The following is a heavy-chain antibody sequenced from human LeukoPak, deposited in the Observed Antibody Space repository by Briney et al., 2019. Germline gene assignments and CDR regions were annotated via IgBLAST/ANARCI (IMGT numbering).Heavy chain of an antibody. D-gene: IGHD6-13*01. CDR3: AREDSSSLDY. Sequence: SVKVSCKASGGTFSSYAISWVRQAPGQGFEWMGRIIPIFGTANYAQKFQGRVTITTDESTSTAYMELSSLRSEDTAVHYCAREDSSSLDYWGQGTLVTVSS. V-gene: IGHV1-69*05. CDR1: GGTFSSYA. J-gene: IGHJ4*02. CDR2: IIPIFGTA.